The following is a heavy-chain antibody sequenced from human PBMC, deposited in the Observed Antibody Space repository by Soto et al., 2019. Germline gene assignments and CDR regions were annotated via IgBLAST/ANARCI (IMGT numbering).Heavy chain of an antibody. CDR3: AKVQLHYGMDV. J-gene: IGHJ6*02. V-gene: IGHV3-30*18. Sequence: GGSLRLSCAASGFSFSSFAMSWVRQAPGKGLEWVAVITYDGSNKYYADSVKGRFTISRDNSKNTLYLQMNSLRAEDTAVYYCAKVQLHYGMDVWGQGTTVTVSS. CDR1: GFSFSSFA. D-gene: IGHD2-2*01. CDR2: ITYDGSNK.